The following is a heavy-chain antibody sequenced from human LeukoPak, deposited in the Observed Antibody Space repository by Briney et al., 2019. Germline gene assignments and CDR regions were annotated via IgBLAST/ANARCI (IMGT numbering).Heavy chain of an antibody. D-gene: IGHD3-10*01. CDR1: GGSISSGGYY. CDR3: ARDFRAPGDYYYYGRDV. V-gene: IGHV4-31*03. CDR2: IYYSGST. J-gene: IGHJ6*04. Sequence: SETLSLTCTVSGGSISSGGYYWSWIRQHPGKGLEWIGYIYYSGSTYYNPSLKSRVTISVDTSKNQFSLKLSSVTAADTAVYYWARDFRAPGDYYYYGRDVWGKGTTVTVSS.